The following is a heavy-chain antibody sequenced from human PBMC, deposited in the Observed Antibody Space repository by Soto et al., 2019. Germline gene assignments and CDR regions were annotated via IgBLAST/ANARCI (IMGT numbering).Heavy chain of an antibody. D-gene: IGHD5-12*01. CDR1: GEGLSVDA. CDR3: ARGGDIVAISTLVDLFY. V-gene: IGHV1-69*01. Sequence: KGYCTSAGEGLSVDAGGWGRKENGQGLEWMGGIIPIFGTANYAQKFQCRVTSTADESTSTAYMELSSLRSEDTAVYYCARGGDIVAISTLVDLFYWGQGTLVTVSS. J-gene: IGHJ4*02. CDR2: IIPIFGTA.